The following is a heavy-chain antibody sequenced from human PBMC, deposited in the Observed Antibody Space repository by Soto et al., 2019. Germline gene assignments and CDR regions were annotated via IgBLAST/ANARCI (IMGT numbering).Heavy chain of an antibody. CDR3: ARDSYGMDV. Sequence: GGSLGLSCAASGFTFSSYAMHWVRQAPGKGLEWVAVISYDGSNKYYADSVKGRFTISRDNSKNTLYLQMSSLRAEDTAVYYCARDSYGMDVWGQGTTVTVSS. CDR1: GFTFSSYA. J-gene: IGHJ6*02. V-gene: IGHV3-30-3*01. CDR2: ISYDGSNK.